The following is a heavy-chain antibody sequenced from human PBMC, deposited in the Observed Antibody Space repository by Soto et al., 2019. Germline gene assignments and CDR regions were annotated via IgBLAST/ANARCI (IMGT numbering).Heavy chain of an antibody. J-gene: IGHJ4*02. V-gene: IGHV3-21*01. D-gene: IGHD6-13*01. CDR3: ARGTGGSSWYYFDY. Sequence: PGGSLRLSCAAPGFTFSSYSMNWVRQAPGKGLEWVSSISSSSSYIYYADSVKGRFTISRDNAKNSLYLQMNSLRAEDTAVYYCARGTGGSSWYYFDYWGQGTLVTVSS. CDR2: ISSSSSYI. CDR1: GFTFSSYS.